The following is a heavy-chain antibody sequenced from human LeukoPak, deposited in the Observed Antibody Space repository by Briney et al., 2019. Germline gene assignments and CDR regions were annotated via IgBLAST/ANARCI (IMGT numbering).Heavy chain of an antibody. D-gene: IGHD2-2*01. CDR1: GFTFSSYA. J-gene: IGHJ5*02. V-gene: IGHV3-23*01. CDR2: ISGSGGST. CDR3: ATNPYSTRYNWFDH. Sequence: HPGGSLRLSCAASGFTFSSYAMSWVRQAPGKGLEWVSAISGSGGSTYYADSVKGRFTISRDNSKNTLYLQMNSLRAEDTAFYYCATNPYSTRYNWFDHWGQGTLVTVSS.